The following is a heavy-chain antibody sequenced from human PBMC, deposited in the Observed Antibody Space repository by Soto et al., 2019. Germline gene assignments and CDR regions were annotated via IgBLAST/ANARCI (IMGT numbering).Heavy chain of an antibody. J-gene: IGHJ6*02. CDR2: FDPEGGEA. CDR3: ATRAGQLWLEVDV. V-gene: IGHV1-24*01. CDR1: GHTLTELS. Sequence: ASVKVSCKISGHTLTELSIHWVRQAPGKGLEWMGGFDPEGGEAIYAQKWHGRVTVTEDTVTDTAYMELSGLNSDDTAVYYCATRAGQLWLEVDVWGQGTTVTVSS. D-gene: IGHD5-18*01.